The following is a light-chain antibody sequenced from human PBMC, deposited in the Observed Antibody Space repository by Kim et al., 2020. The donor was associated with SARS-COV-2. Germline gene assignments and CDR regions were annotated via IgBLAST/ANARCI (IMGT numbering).Light chain of an antibody. CDR1: NLGSRS. CDR2: YDT. J-gene: IGLJ3*02. Sequence: SYELTQPPSVSVAPGKTASITCGENNLGSRSVHWYQQKPGQATVLVIYYDTERPSGIPERFSGSNSGSTATLTISRVEAGDEADYYCLVWEATSAHSWLFGGGTQLTVL. CDR3: LVWEATSAHSWL. V-gene: IGLV3-21*01.